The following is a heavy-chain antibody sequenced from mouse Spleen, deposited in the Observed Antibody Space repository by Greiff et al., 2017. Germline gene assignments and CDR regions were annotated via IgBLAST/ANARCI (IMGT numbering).Heavy chain of an antibody. J-gene: IGHJ2*01. D-gene: IGHD1-1*01. V-gene: IGHV14-2*01. CDR1: GFNIKDYY. CDR2: IDPEDGET. Sequence: EVQLQQSGAELVKPGASVKLSCTASGFNIKDYYMYWVKQRTEQGLEWIGRIDPEDGETKYAPKFKGKATITADTSSNTAYLQLSSLTSEDTAVYYCASPYYYGSSPFDYWGQGTTLTVSS. CDR3: ASPYYYGSSPFDY.